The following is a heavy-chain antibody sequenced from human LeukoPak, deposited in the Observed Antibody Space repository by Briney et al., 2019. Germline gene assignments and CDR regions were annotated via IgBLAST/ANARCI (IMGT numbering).Heavy chain of an antibody. J-gene: IGHJ4*02. Sequence: RPGGSLRLSCAASGFSFSKHYMTWNRQAPGKGLEWIAYISSNGSSIYYADSVKGRLTLSRDHTKNTMHLQMNSLRAEDTSLYYGTRGPKYGGFDAWGQGTLVTVSS. CDR2: ISSNGSSI. CDR1: GFSFSKHY. D-gene: IGHD4-23*01. V-gene: IGHV3-11*04. CDR3: TRGPKYGGFDA.